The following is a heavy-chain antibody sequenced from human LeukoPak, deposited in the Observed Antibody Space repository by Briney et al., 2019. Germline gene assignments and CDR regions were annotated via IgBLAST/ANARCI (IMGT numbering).Heavy chain of an antibody. Sequence: SETLSLTCTVSGGSISSYYWSWIRQPPGKGLEWIGLIYYSGSTNYNPSLKSRVTISVDTSKNQFSLKLTSVTAADTAVYFCARSRGGFGDYGSWFDPWGQGTLVTVSS. J-gene: IGHJ5*02. CDR2: IYYSGST. CDR1: GGSISSYY. CDR3: ARSRGGFGDYGSWFDP. V-gene: IGHV4-59*12. D-gene: IGHD4-17*01.